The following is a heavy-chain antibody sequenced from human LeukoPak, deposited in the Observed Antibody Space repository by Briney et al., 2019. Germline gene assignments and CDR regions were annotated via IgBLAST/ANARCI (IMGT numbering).Heavy chain of an antibody. CDR3: SPCGHAYDWFGP. D-gene: IGHD5-12*01. Sequence: SVKVSCKAFGATLNIGHAFIWARQAPGQGLQWMGRIIPFLGEVNYAQNFQGRVSFTADKSTATIYMEMKSLRLDDTAIYYCSPCGHAYDWFGPWGQGTLVTVSS. V-gene: IGHV1-69*04. J-gene: IGHJ5*02. CDR2: IIPFLGEV. CDR1: GATLNIGHA.